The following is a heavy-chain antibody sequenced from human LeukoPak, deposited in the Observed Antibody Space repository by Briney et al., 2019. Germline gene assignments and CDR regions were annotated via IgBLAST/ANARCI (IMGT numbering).Heavy chain of an antibody. V-gene: IGHV7-4-1*02. CDR3: ARLAEMATPSGAGYGMDV. CDR2: INTNTGNP. D-gene: IGHD5-24*01. CDR1: GYTFTSYA. J-gene: IGHJ6*02. Sequence: ASVKVSCKASGYTFTSYAMNWVRQAPGQGLEWMGWINTNTGNPTYAQGFTGRFVFSLDTSVSTAYLQISSLKAEDTAVYYCARLAEMATPSGAGYGMDVWGQGTTVTVSS.